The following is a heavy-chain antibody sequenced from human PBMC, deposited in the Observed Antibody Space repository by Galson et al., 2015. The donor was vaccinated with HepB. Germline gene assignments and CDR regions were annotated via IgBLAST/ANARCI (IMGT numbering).Heavy chain of an antibody. CDR3: VKESGIPQYGAYFDY. CDR1: GFILSNHG. CDR2: ISSDGGTQ. Sequence: LRLSCAASGFILSNHGMQWVRQPPGRGLQWVAVISSDGGTQYYADSVKGRFTISRDTSKNMLHLQMNSLRPEDTAVYYCVKESGIPQYGAYFDYWGQGALVTVSS. D-gene: IGHD4/OR15-4a*01. V-gene: IGHV3-30*18. J-gene: IGHJ4*02.